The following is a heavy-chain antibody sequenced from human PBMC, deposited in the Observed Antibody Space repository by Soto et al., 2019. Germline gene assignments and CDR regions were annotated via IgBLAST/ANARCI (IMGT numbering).Heavy chain of an antibody. V-gene: IGHV4-34*01. J-gene: IGHJ4*02. D-gene: IGHD4-17*01. Sequence: QLQLQQWGAGLLKPSETLSLTCAGGSFSGYYWSWIRQPPGKGLEWIGEITHSAGTNYNPSLKSRVVIAIDASKNHLSLKLSSVTAADTAVYYCARHYGVDFDIWVQGAPVTVDS. CDR3: ARHYGVDFDI. CDR1: GSFSGYY. CDR2: ITHSAGT.